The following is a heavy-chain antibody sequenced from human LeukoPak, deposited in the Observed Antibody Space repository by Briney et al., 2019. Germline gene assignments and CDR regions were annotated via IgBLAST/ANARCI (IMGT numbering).Heavy chain of an antibody. J-gene: IGHJ4*02. CDR2: MNPNSGYK. CDR1: GYTFTNYD. CDR3: ARDIPRWELLPHYFDY. V-gene: IGHV1-8*01. D-gene: IGHD1-26*01. Sequence: ASVKVSCKASGYTFTNYDINWVRQATGQGLGWMGWMNPNSGYKGYAQKFQGRVTMTTDTSTSTAYMELRSLRSDDTAVYYCARDIPRWELLPHYFDYRGQGTLVTVSS.